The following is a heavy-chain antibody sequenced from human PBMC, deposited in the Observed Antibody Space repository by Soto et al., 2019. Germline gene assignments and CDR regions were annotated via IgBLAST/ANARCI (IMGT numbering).Heavy chain of an antibody. V-gene: IGHV2-26*01. CDR3: ARVLGYYDFWSGYYAYYYYYGMDV. CDR2: IFSNDEK. CDR1: GFSLSNARMG. Sequence: QVTLKESGPVLVKPTETLTQTCTVSGFSLSNARMGVSWIRQPPGKALEWLAHIFSNDEKSYSTSLKSRLTISKDTSKSQVDLTMTNMDPVDTATYYCARVLGYYDFWSGYYAYYYYYGMDVWGQGTTVTVSS. J-gene: IGHJ6*02. D-gene: IGHD3-3*01.